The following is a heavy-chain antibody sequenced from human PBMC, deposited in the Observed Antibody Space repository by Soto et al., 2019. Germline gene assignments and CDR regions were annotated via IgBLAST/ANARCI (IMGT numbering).Heavy chain of an antibody. Sequence: GASVKVSCKASGYTFTSYGISWVRQAPGQGLEWMGWISAHNGNTNYAQKLQGRVTMTTDTSTSTAYMELRSLGSDDTAVYYCARVGYCSSTSCLYPFDYWGQGTLVTAPQ. CDR1: GYTFTSYG. V-gene: IGHV1-18*01. J-gene: IGHJ4*02. CDR3: ARVGYCSSTSCLYPFDY. D-gene: IGHD2-2*03. CDR2: ISAHNGNT.